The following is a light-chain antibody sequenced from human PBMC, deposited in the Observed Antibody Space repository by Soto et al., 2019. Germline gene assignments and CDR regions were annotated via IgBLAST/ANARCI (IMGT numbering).Light chain of an antibody. J-gene: IGKJ5*01. Sequence: ETLMTQSPCTLAVSLGERATLSCRASQSVSIQLAWYQQKPGQAPRLLIYDTSTRATGIPARFSGSGSGTEFTLTISSLQYEDFAVYYCQQYSNWHPITFGQGTRLEIK. CDR1: QSVSIQ. V-gene: IGKV3-15*01. CDR3: QQYSNWHPIT. CDR2: DTS.